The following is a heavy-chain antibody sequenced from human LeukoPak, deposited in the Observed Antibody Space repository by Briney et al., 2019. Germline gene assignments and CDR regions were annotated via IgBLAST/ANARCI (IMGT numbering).Heavy chain of an antibody. J-gene: IGHJ6*03. D-gene: IGHD4-17*01. Sequence: SETLSLTCTVSGDSLSGFYWSWIRQPAGKGLQWVGRISTSGSTNYNPSLKSRVTMSVDRSTNEFSLTVRSVTAADTALYYCARGLPSYGDYVDYYFYMDVWGKGTTVTVSS. V-gene: IGHV4-4*07. CDR1: GDSLSGFY. CDR3: ARGLPSYGDYVDYYFYMDV. CDR2: ISTSGST.